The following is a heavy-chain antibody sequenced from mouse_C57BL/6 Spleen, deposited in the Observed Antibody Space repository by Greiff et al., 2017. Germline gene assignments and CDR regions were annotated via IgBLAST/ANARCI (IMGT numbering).Heavy chain of an antibody. J-gene: IGHJ2*01. CDR1: GYTFTSYW. D-gene: IGHD1-1*01. CDR3: ARERGRNGSSHYYFGY. V-gene: IGHV1-59*01. Sequence: QVQLQQPGAELVRPGTSVKLSCKASGYTFTSYWMHWVKQRPGQGLEWIGVIDPSDSYTNYNQKFKGKATLTVDTSSSTAYMQLSSLTSEDSAVYYCARERGRNGSSHYYFGYWGQGTTLTVSS. CDR2: IDPSDSYT.